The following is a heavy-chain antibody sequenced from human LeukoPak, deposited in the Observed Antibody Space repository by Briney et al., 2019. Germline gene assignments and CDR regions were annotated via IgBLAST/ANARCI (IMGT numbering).Heavy chain of an antibody. Sequence: GGSLRLSCAASGFTFSSYEMNWVRQAPGKGLEWVSYISSSGSTIYYADSVKGRFTISRDNAKNSLYLQMNSLRAEDTAVYYCARRAGAYSHPYDYWGQGTLITVSS. D-gene: IGHD4/OR15-4a*01. CDR3: ARRAGAYSHPYDY. J-gene: IGHJ4*02. CDR1: GFTFSSYE. CDR2: ISSSGSTI. V-gene: IGHV3-48*03.